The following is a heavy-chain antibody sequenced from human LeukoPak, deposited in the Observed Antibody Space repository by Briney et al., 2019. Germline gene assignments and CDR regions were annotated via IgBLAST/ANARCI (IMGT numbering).Heavy chain of an antibody. CDR3: ANGAFRLYYIDV. V-gene: IGHV3-74*01. D-gene: IGHD3-16*01. Sequence: GGSLRLSCAASGFTFSNYWMHWVRQAPGKGLVWVSRINTDGSSTNYADSVKGRFTISRDNAKNTVYLQMNSLRAEDTAVYYCANGAFRLYYIDVWGKGTTVTVSS. CDR1: GFTFSNYW. CDR2: INTDGSST. J-gene: IGHJ6*03.